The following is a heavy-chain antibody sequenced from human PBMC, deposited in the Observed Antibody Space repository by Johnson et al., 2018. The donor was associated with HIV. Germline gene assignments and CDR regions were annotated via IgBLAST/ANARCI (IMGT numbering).Heavy chain of an antibody. CDR1: GFTFSDYY. CDR2: ISSSGSTT. CDR3: PRETNSAMAGDAFDI. J-gene: IGHJ3*02. Sequence: VQLVESGGGLIQPGGSLRLSCAASGFTFSDYYMHWIRQAPGKGLEWVSYISSSGSTTYYADSLKGRFTISRDNAKNTLYLQMNSLRAEDTAVYYCPRETNSAMAGDAFDIWGQGTMVTVSS. D-gene: IGHD5-18*01. V-gene: IGHV3-11*04.